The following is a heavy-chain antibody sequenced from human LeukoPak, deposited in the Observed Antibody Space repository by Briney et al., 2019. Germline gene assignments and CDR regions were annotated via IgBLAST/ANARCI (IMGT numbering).Heavy chain of an antibody. CDR2: INHSGST. CDR3: ARGLRTMVRGVIKWFDP. CDR1: GPSIRSTIFY. J-gene: IGHJ5*02. Sequence: SETLSLTCTVSGPSIRSTIFYWGWIRQPPGKGPEWIGEINHSGSTNYNPSLKSRVTISVDTSKNQFSLKLSSVTAADTAVYYCARGLRTMVRGVIKWFDPWGQGTLVTVSS. D-gene: IGHD3-10*01. V-gene: IGHV4-39*07.